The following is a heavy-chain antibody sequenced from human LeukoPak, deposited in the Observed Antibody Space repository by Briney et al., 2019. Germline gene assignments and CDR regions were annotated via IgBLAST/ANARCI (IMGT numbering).Heavy chain of an antibody. CDR1: GFTFDDYA. CDR3: AKSDVVVRGFDY. D-gene: IGHD2-2*01. Sequence: QPGRSLRLSCAASGFTFDDYAMHWVRQAPGKGLEWVPGISWNSGSIGYADSVKGRFTISRDNAKNSLYLQMNSLRAEDTALYYCAKSDVVVRGFDYWGQGTLVTVSS. V-gene: IGHV3-9*01. J-gene: IGHJ4*02. CDR2: ISWNSGSI.